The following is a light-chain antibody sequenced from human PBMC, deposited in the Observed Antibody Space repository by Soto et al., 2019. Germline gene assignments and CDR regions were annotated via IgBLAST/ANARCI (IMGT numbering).Light chain of an antibody. CDR1: SSDVGGYNY. V-gene: IGLV2-14*01. CDR2: EVS. CDR3: SSYTSSSTEVL. J-gene: IGLJ2*01. Sequence: QSALTQPASVSGSPGQSITISCTGTSSDVGGYNYVSWYQQHPGKAPKLMIYEVSYRPSGVSNRFSGSKSGNTASLTFSGLQAEDEADYYCSSYTSSSTEVLFGGGTKLTVL.